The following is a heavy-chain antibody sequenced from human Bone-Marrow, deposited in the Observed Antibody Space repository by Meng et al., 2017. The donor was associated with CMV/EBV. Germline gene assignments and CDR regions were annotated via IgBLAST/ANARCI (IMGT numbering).Heavy chain of an antibody. Sequence: GGSLRLSCAASGFTFSIYTMNWVRQAPGKGLEWVSSITSSGSYIYYADSVKGRFTISRDSAKNSLYLQMNSLRAEDTAVYYCARDHCSSASCNKGYYGMDVWGQGNTVNVSS. J-gene: IGHJ6*02. CDR3: ARDHCSSASCNKGYYGMDV. CDR2: ITSSGSYI. V-gene: IGHV3-21*04. CDR1: GFTFSIYT. D-gene: IGHD2-2*02.